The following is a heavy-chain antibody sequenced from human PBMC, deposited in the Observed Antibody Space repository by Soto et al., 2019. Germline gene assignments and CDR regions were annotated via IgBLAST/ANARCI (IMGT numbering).Heavy chain of an antibody. Sequence: GESLKISCKGSGYSFTSYWISWVRQMPGKGLEWMGRIDPSDSYTNYSPSFQGHVTISADKSISTAYLQWSSLKASDTAMYYCASSNYYDSSGYYYFDYWGQGTLVTVSS. CDR1: GYSFTSYW. D-gene: IGHD3-22*01. V-gene: IGHV5-10-1*01. CDR3: ASSNYYDSSGYYYFDY. CDR2: IDPSDSYT. J-gene: IGHJ4*02.